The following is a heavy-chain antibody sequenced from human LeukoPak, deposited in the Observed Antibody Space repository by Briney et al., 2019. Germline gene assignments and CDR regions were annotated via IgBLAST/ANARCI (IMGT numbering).Heavy chain of an antibody. V-gene: IGHV1-69*05. Sequence: GASVKVSCKASGGTFSSYAISWVRQAPGQGLEWMGRIIPIFGTANYAQKFQGRVTITTDESTSTAYMELSSLRSEDTAVYYCALTGYYDSSGYCYYPPFDYWGQGTLVTVSS. CDR3: ALTGYYDSSGYCYYPPFDY. CDR2: IIPIFGTA. D-gene: IGHD3-22*01. CDR1: GGTFSSYA. J-gene: IGHJ4*02.